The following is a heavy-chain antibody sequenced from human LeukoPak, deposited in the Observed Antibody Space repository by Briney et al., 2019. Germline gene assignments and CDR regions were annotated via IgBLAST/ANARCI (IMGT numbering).Heavy chain of an antibody. D-gene: IGHD5-24*01. Sequence: PGGSLRLSCAASGFPFSSYWMSWGRQAPGKGLEWVANIKQDGSEKYYVDSVKGRFTISRDNAKNSLYLQMNSLRAEDTAVYYCASWSRDGYNRLDYWGQGTLVTVSS. CDR3: ASWSRDGYNRLDY. CDR1: GFPFSSYW. J-gene: IGHJ4*02. V-gene: IGHV3-7*01. CDR2: IKQDGSEK.